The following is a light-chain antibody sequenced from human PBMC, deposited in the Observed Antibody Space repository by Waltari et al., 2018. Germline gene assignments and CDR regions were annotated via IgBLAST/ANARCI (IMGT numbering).Light chain of an antibody. J-gene: IGKJ1*01. CDR2: GAS. V-gene: IGKV3-20*01. Sequence: EIVLTQSPGTLSLSPGERATLSSRAIQSVSSSYLAWYQQKPGQAPGLLIYGASSRATGIPVRVSGSGSGTDFSLTISILDPEDFAVYYCQRYGSSPSTFGQGTKVEIK. CDR1: QSVSSSY. CDR3: QRYGSSPST.